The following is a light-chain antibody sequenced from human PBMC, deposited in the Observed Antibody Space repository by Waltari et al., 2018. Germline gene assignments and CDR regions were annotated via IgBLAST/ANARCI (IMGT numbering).Light chain of an antibody. Sequence: QSALTQPASVSGSPGQPITISCSGTDSDVGAYDFVPWYQQHPGKAPHLIMYEVSNRPSGISNRFSASKSGNTASLTISGLQAEDEADYYCSSYTTSSAPGVFGTGTRVTVL. J-gene: IGLJ1*01. V-gene: IGLV2-14*01. CDR2: EVS. CDR3: SSYTTSSAPGV. CDR1: DSDVGAYDF.